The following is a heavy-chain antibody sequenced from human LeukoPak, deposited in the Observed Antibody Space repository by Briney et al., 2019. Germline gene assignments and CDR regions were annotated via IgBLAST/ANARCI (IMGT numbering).Heavy chain of an antibody. D-gene: IGHD3-3*01. CDR2: IKQDGSEK. CDR3: ARVIGFGWFDP. CDR1: GFTFSRYW. J-gene: IGHJ5*02. V-gene: IGHV3-7*01. Sequence: GGSLRLSCEASGFTFSRYWMSWVRQVPGKGLEWVASIKQDGSEKYYVDSVKGRFTISRDNAKNSLYLQMNSLRAEDTAVYYCARVIGFGWFDPWGQGTLVTVSS.